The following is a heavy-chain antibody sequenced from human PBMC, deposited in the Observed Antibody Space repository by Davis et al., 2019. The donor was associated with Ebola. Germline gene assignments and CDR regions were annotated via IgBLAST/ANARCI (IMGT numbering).Heavy chain of an antibody. D-gene: IGHD2-21*02. V-gene: IGHV4-59*08. Sequence: SETLSLTCTVSGGSISSYYWSWIRQPPGKGLEWIGYIYYSGSTNYNPSLKSRVTISVDTSKNQFSLKLSSVTAADTAVYYCARLNIVVVTAGPYWYFDLWGRGTLVTVSS. CDR1: GGSISSYY. CDR2: IYYSGST. J-gene: IGHJ2*01. CDR3: ARLNIVVVTAGPYWYFDL.